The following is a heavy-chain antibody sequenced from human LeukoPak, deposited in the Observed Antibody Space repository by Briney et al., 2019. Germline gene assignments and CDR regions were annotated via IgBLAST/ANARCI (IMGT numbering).Heavy chain of an antibody. D-gene: IGHD3-10*01. CDR1: GVTLSSHW. J-gene: IGHJ4*02. V-gene: IGHV3-7*01. Sequence: PGGSLRLLCADSGVTLSSHWLSWVRQAPGKGLEWVANINQDGSEKYYVDSVKGRFTISRDNAKNSLYLQMNSLRAEDTAVYYCARDHRDPGVIFDYWGQGTLVTVSS. CDR3: ARDHRDPGVIFDY. CDR2: INQDGSEK.